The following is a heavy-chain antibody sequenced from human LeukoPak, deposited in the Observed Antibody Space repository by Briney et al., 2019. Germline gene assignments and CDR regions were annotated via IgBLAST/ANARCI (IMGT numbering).Heavy chain of an antibody. CDR3: ARAPPYYGSGSYYGAFDY. CDR2: INPNSGGT. D-gene: IGHD3-10*01. V-gene: IGHV1-2*02. CDR1: GYTFTGYY. Sequence: GASVKVSCKASGYTFTGYYMHWVRQAPGQGLEWMGWINPNSGGTNYAQKFQGRVTMTGDTSISTAYMELSRLRSDDTAVYYCARAPPYYGSGSYYGAFDYWGQGTLVTVSS. J-gene: IGHJ4*02.